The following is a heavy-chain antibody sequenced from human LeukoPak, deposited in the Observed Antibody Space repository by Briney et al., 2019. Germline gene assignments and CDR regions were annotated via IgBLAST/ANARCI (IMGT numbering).Heavy chain of an antibody. D-gene: IGHD1-26*01. CDR3: ARGPYYYFDY. Sequence: SETLSLTCTVSGGSISSSSYYWGWIRQPPEKGLEWIGSIYYSGSTYNNPSLKSRVTISVDTSKNQFSLRLSSVTAADTAVYYCARGPYYYFDYWGQGTLITVSS. CDR2: IYYSGST. V-gene: IGHV4-39*01. J-gene: IGHJ4*02. CDR1: GGSISSSSYY.